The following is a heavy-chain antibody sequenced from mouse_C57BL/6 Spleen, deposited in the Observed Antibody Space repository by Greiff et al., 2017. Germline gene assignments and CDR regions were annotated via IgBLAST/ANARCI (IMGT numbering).Heavy chain of an antibody. D-gene: IGHD1-1*01. CDR2: IYPRSGNT. J-gene: IGHJ4*01. CDR1: GYTFTSYG. Sequence: VKLQESGAELARPGASVKLSCKASGYTFTSYGISWVKQRTGQGLEWIGEIYPRSGNTYYNEKFKGKATLTADKSSSTAYMELRSLTSEDSAVYFCARPPDYYGSTYAMDYWGQGTSVTVSS. V-gene: IGHV1-81*01. CDR3: ARPPDYYGSTYAMDY.